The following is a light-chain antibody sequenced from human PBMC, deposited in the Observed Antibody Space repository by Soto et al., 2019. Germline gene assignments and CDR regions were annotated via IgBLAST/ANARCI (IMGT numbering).Light chain of an antibody. Sequence: EIVMTQSPATRSVSPGERATLSCRASQSVDSKLAWYQQKPGQGPRLLIYGASSRATGIPARFSGSGSGTEFTLTISSLQSEYFAVYYCQHYSTWLWTFGQGTKVEIK. CDR3: QHYSTWLWT. CDR1: QSVDSK. J-gene: IGKJ1*01. CDR2: GAS. V-gene: IGKV3-15*01.